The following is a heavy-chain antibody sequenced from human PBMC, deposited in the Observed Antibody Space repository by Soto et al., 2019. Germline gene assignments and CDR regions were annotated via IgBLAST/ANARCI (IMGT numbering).Heavy chain of an antibody. Sequence: GGSLRLSCAASGFPLSTYAMSWVRQAPGKGLEWVSAISGSAGSTYYADSVKGRFTISRDNSKNTLYLQMNSLRAEDTAVYYCAKESERVVPRGQFAYWGQGTLVTVSS. CDR2: ISGSAGST. CDR3: AKESERVVPRGQFAY. V-gene: IGHV3-23*01. J-gene: IGHJ4*02. D-gene: IGHD2-15*01. CDR1: GFPLSTYA.